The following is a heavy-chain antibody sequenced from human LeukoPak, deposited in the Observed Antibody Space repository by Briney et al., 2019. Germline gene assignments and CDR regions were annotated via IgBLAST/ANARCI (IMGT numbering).Heavy chain of an antibody. V-gene: IGHV3-23*01. Sequence: GGSLRLSCAASGLTFSSYAMSWVRQAPGKGLEWVSAISGSGGSTYYADSVKGRFTISRDNSNNTLYVQMNSLRAEDTAVYYCAKVRSGSANWALRIFDNWGQGTLVTVSS. J-gene: IGHJ4*02. CDR3: AKVRSGSANWALRIFDN. CDR1: GLTFSSYA. D-gene: IGHD1-1*01. CDR2: ISGSGGST.